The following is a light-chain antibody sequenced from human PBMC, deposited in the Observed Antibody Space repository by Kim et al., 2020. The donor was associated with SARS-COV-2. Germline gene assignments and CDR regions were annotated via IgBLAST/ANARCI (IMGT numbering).Light chain of an antibody. J-gene: IGKJ3*01. Sequence: RVTITCRASQDITNSFGIISLAWFQQNPGKAPKPLICAASTLKSGVPSRISGSGSGTNFTLTISSLQPEDFATYYCLQYKTYPFTFGPGTKVDIK. CDR3: LQYKTYPFT. CDR1: QDITNS. CDR2: AAS. V-gene: IGKV1-16*01.